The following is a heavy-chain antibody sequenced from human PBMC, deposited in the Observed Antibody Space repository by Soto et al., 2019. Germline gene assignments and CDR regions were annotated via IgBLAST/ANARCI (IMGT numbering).Heavy chain of an antibody. CDR1: GFTFRDLS. V-gene: IGHV3-23*01. J-gene: IGHJ3*01. Sequence: XGCLRLSCGISGFTFRDLSMSWVRQAPGKGLEWVATTSGSLTSSFYADSVKGRFTISRDLSTNTLYLQMNGLTDEDTAIYYCARDAGLHAFGALIHVFDRRGQATKVTV. D-gene: IGHD3-3*01. CDR2: TSGSLTSS. CDR3: ARDAGLHAFGALIHVFDR.